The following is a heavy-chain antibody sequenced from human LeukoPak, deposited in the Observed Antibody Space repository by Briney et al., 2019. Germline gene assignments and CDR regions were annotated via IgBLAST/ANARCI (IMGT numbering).Heavy chain of an antibody. CDR1: GFTFSSYG. Sequence: GRSLRLSCAASGFTFSSYGMHWVRQAPGKGLEWVAFIRYDGSNKYYADSVKGRFTISRDNSKNTLYLQMNSLRAEDTAVYYCAKGSYYDILTGYYRGYYFDYWGQGTLVTVSS. V-gene: IGHV3-30*02. CDR2: IRYDGSNK. CDR3: AKGSYYDILTGYYRGYYFDY. J-gene: IGHJ4*02. D-gene: IGHD3-9*01.